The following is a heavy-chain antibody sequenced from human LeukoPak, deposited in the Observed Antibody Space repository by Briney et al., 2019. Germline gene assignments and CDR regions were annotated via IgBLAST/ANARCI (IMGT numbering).Heavy chain of an antibody. Sequence: PGGSLRLSCAASGFTFSSYAMSWVRQAPGKGLEWVSAISGSGGSTYYADSVKGRFTISRDNSKNTLYLQMDSLRAEDTAVYYCARRGGGYSYGYGDYYYYMDVWGKGTTVTISS. CDR2: ISGSGGST. D-gene: IGHD5-18*01. CDR1: GFTFSSYA. V-gene: IGHV3-23*01. J-gene: IGHJ6*03. CDR3: ARRGGGYSYGYGDYYYYMDV.